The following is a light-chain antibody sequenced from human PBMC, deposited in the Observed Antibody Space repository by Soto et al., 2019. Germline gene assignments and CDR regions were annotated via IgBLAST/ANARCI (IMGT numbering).Light chain of an antibody. CDR3: SSYTSSNSVV. Sequence: QSALTQPPSVSGSPGQSVTISCTGTSTDVGSYNRVSWYQQSPGTAPKLMIYEVSYRPSGVPDRFSGSKSGNTASLTISGLKAEDEADYYCSSYTSSNSVVFGGGTKVTVL. V-gene: IGLV2-18*02. J-gene: IGLJ2*01. CDR2: EVS. CDR1: STDVGSYNR.